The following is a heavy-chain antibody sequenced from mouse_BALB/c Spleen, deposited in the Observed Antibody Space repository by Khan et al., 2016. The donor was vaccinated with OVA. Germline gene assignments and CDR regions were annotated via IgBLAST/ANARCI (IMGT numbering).Heavy chain of an antibody. J-gene: IGHJ2*01. CDR2: ISYSGST. Sequence: EVQLQESGPGLVKPSQSLSLTCTVTGYSITSGYGWNWIRQFPGNKLEWMGYISYSGSTNYNPSLKSRIYITRDTSKNQCFLQLNSVTTEDTATYYCARTARIKYWGQGTTLTVSS. D-gene: IGHD1-2*01. V-gene: IGHV3-2*02. CDR1: GYSITSGYG. CDR3: ARTARIKY.